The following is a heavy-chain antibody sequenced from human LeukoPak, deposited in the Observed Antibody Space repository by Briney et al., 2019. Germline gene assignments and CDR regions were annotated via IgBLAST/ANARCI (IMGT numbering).Heavy chain of an antibody. CDR3: VKDSPPRYSGSPPAY. D-gene: IGHD1-26*01. CDR2: INKDGGEK. J-gene: IGHJ4*02. Sequence: GGSLRLSCAASGFTFSSYWMSWVRQAPGKGLEWVANINKDGGEKYYVDSVKGRFTISRDNAKNSLYLQMNSLRTDDTAVYYCVKDSPPRYSGSPPAYWGQGTLVTVSS. V-gene: IGHV3-7*03. CDR1: GFTFSSYW.